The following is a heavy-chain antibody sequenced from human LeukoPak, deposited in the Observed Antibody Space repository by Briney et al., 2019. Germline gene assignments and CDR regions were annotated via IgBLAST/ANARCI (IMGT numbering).Heavy chain of an antibody. CDR2: IYYSGST. V-gene: IGHV4-39*07. J-gene: IGHJ4*02. Sequence: SETLSLTCTVSGGSISSSTYYWGWIRQPPGKGLEWIGSIYYSGSTYYNPSLKSRVTISVDTSKNQFSLKLSSVTAADTAVYYCARGGLYYYDSSGYQPPRNFDYWGQGTLVTVSS. CDR3: ARGGLYYYDSSGYQPPRNFDY. CDR1: GGSISSSTYY. D-gene: IGHD3-22*01.